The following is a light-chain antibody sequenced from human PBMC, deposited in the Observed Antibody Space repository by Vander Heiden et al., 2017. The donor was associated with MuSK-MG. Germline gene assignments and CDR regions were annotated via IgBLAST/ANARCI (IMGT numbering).Light chain of an antibody. J-gene: IGLJ2*01. CDR3: QVWDKRSDHVI. V-gene: IGLV3-21*04. Sequence: SYVLTQPPSVSVAPGTTATITCGGNDLGSRAVRWYQQKPGQAPELVIYYDSDRPSGIPERFSGSNAGDTATLTITSVEAGDEADYYCQVWDKRSDHVIFGGGTQLTVL. CDR1: DLGSRA. CDR2: YDS.